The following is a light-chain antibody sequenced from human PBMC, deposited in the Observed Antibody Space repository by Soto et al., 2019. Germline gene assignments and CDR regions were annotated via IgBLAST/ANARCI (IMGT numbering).Light chain of an antibody. V-gene: IGLV1-40*01. J-gene: IGLJ3*02. CDR3: QSYDSSRSGSV. Sequence: QSVLTQPPSVSGAPGQRVTISCTGSRSNIGAGYHVHWYQQLPGTAPKLLIYGNSNRPSGVPDRFSGSKSGTSASLAITGLQAEDEADDYCQSYDSSRSGSVFGGGTKLTVL. CDR2: GNS. CDR1: RSNIGAGYH.